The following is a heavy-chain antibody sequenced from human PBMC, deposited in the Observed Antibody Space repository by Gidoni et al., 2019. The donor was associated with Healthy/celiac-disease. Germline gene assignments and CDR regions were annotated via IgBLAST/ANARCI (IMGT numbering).Heavy chain of an antibody. CDR1: GGSLSSISYY. CDR2: IYYSGST. V-gene: IGHV4-39*01. CDR3: ARRGAGGWLQLRGAFDI. J-gene: IGHJ3*02. Sequence: QLQLQESGPGLVKPSETLSLTCPVSGGSLSSISYYWGWIRQPPGKGLAWIGSIYYSGSTYYNPSLKSRVTISVDTSKNQFSLKLSSVTAADTAVYYCARRGAGGWLQLRGAFDIWGQGTMVTVSS. D-gene: IGHD5-12*01.